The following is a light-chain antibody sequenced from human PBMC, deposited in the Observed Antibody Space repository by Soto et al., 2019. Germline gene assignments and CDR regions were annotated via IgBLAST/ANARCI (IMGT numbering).Light chain of an antibody. CDR3: ATWADGLNSYV. CDR2: SNN. CDR1: SSNIGSNT. Sequence: QLVLTQPPSASETPGQRVTISCSGSSSNIGSNTVSWYQQLPQRAPKLLIFSNNQRPSGVPDRFSGSKSGTSASLAISGLQSEDEADYYCATWADGLNSYVFGTGTKLTVL. J-gene: IGLJ1*01. V-gene: IGLV1-44*01.